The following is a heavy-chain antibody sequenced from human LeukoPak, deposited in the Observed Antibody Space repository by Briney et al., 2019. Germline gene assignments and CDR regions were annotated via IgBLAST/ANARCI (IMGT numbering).Heavy chain of an antibody. CDR3: AKEDTAMVRGVYYYYYMDV. CDR1: GFTFSSYG. CDR2: IRYDGSNK. D-gene: IGHD5-18*01. V-gene: IGHV3-30*02. J-gene: IGHJ6*03. Sequence: PGGSLRLSCAASGFTFSSYGMHWVRQAPGKGLEWVAFIRYDGSNKYYADSVKGRFTISRDNSKNTLYLQMNSLRAEDTAVYYCAKEDTAMVRGVYYYYYMDVWGKGTTVTISS.